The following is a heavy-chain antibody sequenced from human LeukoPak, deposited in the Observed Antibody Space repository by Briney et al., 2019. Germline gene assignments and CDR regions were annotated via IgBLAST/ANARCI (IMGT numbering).Heavy chain of an antibody. J-gene: IGHJ6*03. V-gene: IGHV4-34*01. D-gene: IGHD3-3*01. CDR3: ARRQNSVTIFGMISVGYYYMDV. CDR1: GGSFSGYC. Sequence: SKTLSLTCAVYGGSFSGYCWSWIRQPPGKGLEWIGEINHSGSTNYNPSLKSRVTISVDTSKNQFSLKLSSVTAADTAVYYCARRQNSVTIFGMISVGYYYMDVWGKGTTVTVFS. CDR2: INHSGST.